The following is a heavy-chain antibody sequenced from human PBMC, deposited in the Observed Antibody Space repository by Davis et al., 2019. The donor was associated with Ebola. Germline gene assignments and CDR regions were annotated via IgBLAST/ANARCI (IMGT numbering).Heavy chain of an antibody. CDR1: GTYITSHY. CDR2: LYYSGGT. V-gene: IGHV4-59*11. D-gene: IGHD1-26*01. J-gene: IGHJ4*02. CDR3: ARARSQRWDLPYPDS. Sequence: PSETLSLTCTVSGTYITSHYWTWIRQSPGRELTWLGWLYYSGGTSYNPSFRNRVTISADTSRSQISLQLTSVTVADTGIYYCARARSQRWDLPYPDSWGRGTLVTVSS.